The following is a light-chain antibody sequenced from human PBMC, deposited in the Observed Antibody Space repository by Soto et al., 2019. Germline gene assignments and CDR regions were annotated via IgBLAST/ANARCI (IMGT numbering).Light chain of an antibody. Sequence: EIVLTQSPVTLSFSPVGGSTLSCMASQSISSSFLAWYQQKPGQAPRLLISGASSRATGIPDRFSGSGSGTDFTLTINRLEPEDFAVYYCQQYHDTGTFGQGTKVDIK. CDR1: QSISSSF. CDR3: QQYHDTGT. J-gene: IGKJ1*01. V-gene: IGKV3-20*01. CDR2: GAS.